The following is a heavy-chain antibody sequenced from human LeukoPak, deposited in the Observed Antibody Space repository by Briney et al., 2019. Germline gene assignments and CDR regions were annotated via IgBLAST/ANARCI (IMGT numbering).Heavy chain of an antibody. J-gene: IGHJ5*02. CDR1: GRSITIYD. D-gene: IGHD3-16*01. Sequence: SETLSLTCTVSGRSITIYDWSWIRQPAGKGLERIGRIYTSGSTKYNPSLKSRVSMSLDTSKNRFSLNVSSVTAADTALYYCARVWATTLDPWGQGTLVTVSS. V-gene: IGHV4-4*07. CDR3: ARVWATTLDP. CDR2: IYTSGST.